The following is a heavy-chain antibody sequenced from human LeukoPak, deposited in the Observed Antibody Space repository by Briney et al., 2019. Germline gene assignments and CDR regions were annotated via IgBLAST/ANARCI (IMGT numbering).Heavy chain of an antibody. CDR3: ARGSRSSSSQWFDP. CDR2: IIPIFGIA. V-gene: IGHV1-69*04. D-gene: IGHD6-6*01. Sequence: SVKVSCKASGGTFSSYAISWVRQAPGQGLEWMGRIIPIFGIANYAQKFQGRVTITADKSTSTAYMELSSLRPEDTAVYYCARGSRSSSSQWFDPWGQGTLVTVSS. J-gene: IGHJ5*02. CDR1: GGTFSSYA.